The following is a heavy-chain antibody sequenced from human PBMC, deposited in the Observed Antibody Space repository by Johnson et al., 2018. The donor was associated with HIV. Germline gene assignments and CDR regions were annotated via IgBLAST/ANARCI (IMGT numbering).Heavy chain of an antibody. CDR2: ISYDGSNK. J-gene: IGHJ3*01. Sequence: QVQLVESGGGVVQPGRSLRLSCAASQFTFSNYGMHWVRQAPGKGLEWVAVISYDGSNKYYADPVKGRFTISRDNSKNTLYLQMNSLRAEDTAVYYCASTPVAAGAFDLWGQGTLVTVSS. V-gene: IGHV3-30*03. D-gene: IGHD6-19*01. CDR3: ASTPVAAGAFDL. CDR1: QFTFSNYG.